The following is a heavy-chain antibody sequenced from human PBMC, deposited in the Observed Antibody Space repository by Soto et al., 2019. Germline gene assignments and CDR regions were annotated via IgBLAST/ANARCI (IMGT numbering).Heavy chain of an antibody. CDR3: ARAEVDY. CDR1: GFAFGNYW. V-gene: IGHV3-74*03. CDR2: MTSDGRTI. J-gene: IGHJ4*02. Sequence: VGSLRLSCAASGFAFGNYWMHWVRQPPGKGPEWVSRMTSDGRTIQYADSVKGRFTVSRDNAKNTLYVQMNSLRAEDTAVDYCARAEVDYWGPGTLVTVSS.